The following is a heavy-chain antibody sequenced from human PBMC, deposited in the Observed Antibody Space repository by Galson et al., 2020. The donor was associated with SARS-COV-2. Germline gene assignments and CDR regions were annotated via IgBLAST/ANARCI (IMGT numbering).Heavy chain of an antibody. D-gene: IGHD3-22*01. CDR3: TSQIPPRYDSSGYYTGYYFDY. V-gene: IGHV3-49*03. Sequence: SLKISCTASGFTFGDYAMSWFRQAPGKGLEWVGLIRSKAYGGTTEYAASVKGRFTISRDDSKSIAYLQMNSLKTEDTAVYYCTSQIPPRYDSSGYYTGYYFDYWGQGTLVTVSS. CDR1: GFTFGDYA. CDR2: IRSKAYGGTT. J-gene: IGHJ4*02.